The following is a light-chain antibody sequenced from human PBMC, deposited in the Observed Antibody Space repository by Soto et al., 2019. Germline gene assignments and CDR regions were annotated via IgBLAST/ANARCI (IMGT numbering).Light chain of an antibody. CDR2: AAS. CDR1: QSISSY. V-gene: IGKV1-39*01. Sequence: DIQMTQYPSSLSASVGDRVTITCRASQSISSYLNWYQQKPGKAPKLLIYAASSLQSGVPSRFSGGGSGTDFTLTISSLQPEDFATYYCQQSYSTLRTFGQGTKLEIK. CDR3: QQSYSTLRT. J-gene: IGKJ2*01.